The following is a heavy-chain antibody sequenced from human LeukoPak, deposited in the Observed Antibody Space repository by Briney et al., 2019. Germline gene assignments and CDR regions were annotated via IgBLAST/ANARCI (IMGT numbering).Heavy chain of an antibody. D-gene: IGHD6-19*01. Sequence: GGSLRLSCAASGFTFSRYWMHWVRQAPGKGLVWVSHINSDGSSPTYADSVKGRFTISRDNAKNTLYLQMNSLRAEDTAVYYCARDGSSGWYWVDYWGQGTLVTVSS. CDR2: INSDGSSP. J-gene: IGHJ4*02. CDR1: GFTFSRYW. CDR3: ARDGSSGWYWVDY. V-gene: IGHV3-74*01.